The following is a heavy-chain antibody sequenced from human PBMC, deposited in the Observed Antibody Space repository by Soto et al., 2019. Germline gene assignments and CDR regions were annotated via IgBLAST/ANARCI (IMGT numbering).Heavy chain of an antibody. J-gene: IGHJ6*02. Sequence: GESLKISCKGSGYSSTTYWISWVRQMPGKGLEWMGRIDPSDSYTNYSPSFQGHVTISADKSISTAYLQWSSLKASDTAMYYFARRVRSKNYYGMDVRGQGTTVTVSS. CDR2: IDPSDSYT. V-gene: IGHV5-10-1*01. CDR1: GYSSTTYW. CDR3: ARRVRSKNYYGMDV.